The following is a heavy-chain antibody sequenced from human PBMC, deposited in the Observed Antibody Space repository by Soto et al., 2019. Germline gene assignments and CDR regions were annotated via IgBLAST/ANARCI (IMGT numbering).Heavy chain of an antibody. CDR2: MNPNSGNT. CDR1: GYSFSNYD. J-gene: IGHJ4*02. D-gene: IGHD2-2*01. V-gene: IGHV1-8*01. CDR3: ARGLRCGSTSCYVIDY. Sequence: ASVKVSCKASGYSFSNYDINWVRQATGQGLEWMGWMNPNSGNTGYAQKFQGRFTMTWNTSISTAYMELSSLRSEDTAIYYCARGLRCGSTSCYVIDYWGQGTLVTVSS.